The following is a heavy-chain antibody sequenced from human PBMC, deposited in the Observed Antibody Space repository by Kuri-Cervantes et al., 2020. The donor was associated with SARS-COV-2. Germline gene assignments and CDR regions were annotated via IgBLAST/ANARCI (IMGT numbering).Heavy chain of an antibody. V-gene: IGHV3-30*02. CDR1: GFTFSSYG. J-gene: IGHJ4*02. CDR3: ARHAPSILRFLQWTQPANNFDY. Sequence: GESLKISCAASGFTFSSYGMHWVRQAPGKGLEWVAFIRYDGSNKYYADSVKGRFTISRDNSKNTLYLQMNSLRAEDTAVYYCARHAPSILRFLQWTQPANNFDYWGQGTLVTVSS. D-gene: IGHD3-3*01. CDR2: IRYDGSNK.